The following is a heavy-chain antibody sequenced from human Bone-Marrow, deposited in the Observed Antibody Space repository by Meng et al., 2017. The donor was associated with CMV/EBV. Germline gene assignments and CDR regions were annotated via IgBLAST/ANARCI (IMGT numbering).Heavy chain of an antibody. Sequence: GESLKISCAASGFSVSTSFMSWVRQAPGKGLEWVSVIYSGGSSHHTDSVKGRFTISRDNSKNVLYLQMNSLRAEDTAIHYCSRDRGFGWAATDTGDDWGQGTLVTVSS. CDR1: GFSVSTSF. D-gene: IGHD6-13*01. J-gene: IGHJ4*02. CDR3: SRDRGFGWAATDTGDD. V-gene: IGHV3-53*01. CDR2: IYSGGSS.